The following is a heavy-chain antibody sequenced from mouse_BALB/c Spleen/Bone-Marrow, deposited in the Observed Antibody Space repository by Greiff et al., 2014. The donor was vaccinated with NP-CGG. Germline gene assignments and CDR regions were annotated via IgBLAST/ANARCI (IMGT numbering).Heavy chain of an antibody. V-gene: IGHV5-17*02. CDR1: GFTFSSFG. D-gene: IGHD3-3*01. J-gene: IGHJ4*01. CDR2: ISSGSSTI. CDR3: TRSGTLGAMDY. Sequence: VQLQQSGGGLVQPGGSRKLSCAASGFTFSSFGMHWVRQAPEKGLEWVAYISSGSSTIYYAATMKGRFTISRDNPKNTLFLQMTSLRSEDTAMYYCTRSGTLGAMDYWGQGTSVTVSS.